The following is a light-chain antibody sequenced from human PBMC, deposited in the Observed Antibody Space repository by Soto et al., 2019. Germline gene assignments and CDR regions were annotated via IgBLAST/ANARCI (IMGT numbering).Light chain of an antibody. CDR3: QHYGSSPWT. CDR1: QSVSRY. V-gene: IGKV3-20*01. Sequence: EIVLTQSPGTLSLSPGERATLSCRAGQSVSRYLAWYQQKPGQAPRLLIYGASSRATGIPDRFSGSGSGTDLSLTITRLEPEDFAVYYCQHYGSSPWTFGQGTKVEIK. J-gene: IGKJ1*01. CDR2: GAS.